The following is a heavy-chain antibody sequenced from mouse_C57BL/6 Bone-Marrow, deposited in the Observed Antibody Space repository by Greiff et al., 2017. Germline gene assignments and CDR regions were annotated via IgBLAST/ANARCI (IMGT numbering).Heavy chain of an antibody. D-gene: IGHD2-3*01. CDR2: IDPSDSET. Sequence: VQLQQSGPELVKPGASVKISCKASGYTFTSYWMHWVKQRPIQGLEWIGNIDPSDSETHYNQKFKDKATLTVDKSSSTAYMQLSSLTSEDSAVYYCARGDGYYVRYAMDYWGQGTSVTVSS. CDR1: GYTFTSYW. V-gene: IGHV1-52*01. CDR3: ARGDGYYVRYAMDY. J-gene: IGHJ4*01.